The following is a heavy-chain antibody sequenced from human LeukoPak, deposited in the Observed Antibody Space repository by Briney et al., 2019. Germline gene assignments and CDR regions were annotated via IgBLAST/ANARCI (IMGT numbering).Heavy chain of an antibody. CDR1: GFTFSSYD. J-gene: IGHJ4*02. D-gene: IGHD1-26*01. Sequence: GGPLRLSCAASGFTFSSYDVSWVRQAPGKGLEWVSAISGSGDRTHYADSVKGRFTISRDNSKNTLYLQINSLRAEDTAVYYCAKPSSGNYPPTGYWGQGTLVTVSS. V-gene: IGHV3-23*01. CDR2: ISGSGDRT. CDR3: AKPSSGNYPPTGY.